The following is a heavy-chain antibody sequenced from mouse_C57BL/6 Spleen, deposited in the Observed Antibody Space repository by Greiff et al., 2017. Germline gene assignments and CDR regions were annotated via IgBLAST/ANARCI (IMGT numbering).Heavy chain of an antibody. J-gene: IGHJ3*01. CDR1: GYTFTDYN. CDR3: ARRGDYDGLWFAY. V-gene: IGHV1-18*01. Sequence: VHVKQSGPELVKPGASVKIPCKASGYTFTDYNMDWVKQSHGKSLEWIGDINPNNGGTNYNQKFKGKATLTVNKSSSTAYMELRSLTSEDTAVYYCARRGDYDGLWFAYWGQGTLVTVSA. D-gene: IGHD2-4*01. CDR2: INPNNGGT.